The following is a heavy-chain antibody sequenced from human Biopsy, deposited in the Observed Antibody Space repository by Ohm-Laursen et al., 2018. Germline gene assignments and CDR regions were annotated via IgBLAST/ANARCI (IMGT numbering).Heavy chain of an antibody. V-gene: IGHV1-2*02. CDR2: INAKTGDT. CDR3: TIVFFFYFSLAYYYWFDP. CDR1: GYTFTGYH. J-gene: IGHJ5*02. D-gene: IGHD3-22*01. Sequence: GSSVKVSCKASGYTFTGYHVHWVRQAPGQGLEWMGWINAKTGDTNYAQKFQGRVTMTRDTSISTAYVDLSSLRSDDTAAYYCTIVFFFYFSLAYYYWFDPWGQGTLVTVSS.